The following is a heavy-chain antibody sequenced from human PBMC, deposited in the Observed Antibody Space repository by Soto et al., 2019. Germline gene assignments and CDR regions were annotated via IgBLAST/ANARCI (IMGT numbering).Heavy chain of an antibody. V-gene: IGHV3-73*02. D-gene: IGHD3-22*01. Sequence: EVQLVESGGGLVQPGGSLKLSCAASGFTFSGSAMHWVRQASGKGLEWVGRIRSKANSYARAYAASVKGRFTISRDDSKNTAYLQMNSLKTEDTAVYYCTRLYPYDSSGYYRQFDYWGQGTLVTVSS. J-gene: IGHJ4*02. CDR2: IRSKANSYAR. CDR1: GFTFSGSA. CDR3: TRLYPYDSSGYYRQFDY.